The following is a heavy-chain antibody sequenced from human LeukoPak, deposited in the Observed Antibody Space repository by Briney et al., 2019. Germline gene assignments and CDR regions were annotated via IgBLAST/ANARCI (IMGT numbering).Heavy chain of an antibody. D-gene: IGHD2-2*01. V-gene: IGHV4-59*12. J-gene: IGHJ4*02. CDR1: GGSISSYY. Sequence: SETLSLTCTVSGGSISSYYWSWIRQPPEKGLEWIGYIYYSGSTNYNPSLKGRVTISVDTSKNQFSLKLTSVTAADTAVYYCARSPATSWSNFDYWGQGSLVTVSS. CDR3: ARSPATSWSNFDY. CDR2: IYYSGST.